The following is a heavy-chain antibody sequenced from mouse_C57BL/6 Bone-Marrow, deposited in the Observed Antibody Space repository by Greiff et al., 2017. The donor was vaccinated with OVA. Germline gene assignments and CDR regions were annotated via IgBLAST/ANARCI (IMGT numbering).Heavy chain of an antibody. CDR1: GYTFTSYW. CDR2: IDPSDSYT. D-gene: IGHD1-1*01. CDR3: ARSSITTVVDDWYAMDY. J-gene: IGHJ4*01. Sequence: QVQLQQPGAELVRPGTSVTLSCKASGYTFTSYWMHWVKQRPGQGLEWIGVIDPSDSYTNYNQKFKGKATLTVDTSSSTAYMQLSSLTSEDSAVYYCARSSITTVVDDWYAMDYWGQGTSVTVSS. V-gene: IGHV1-59*01.